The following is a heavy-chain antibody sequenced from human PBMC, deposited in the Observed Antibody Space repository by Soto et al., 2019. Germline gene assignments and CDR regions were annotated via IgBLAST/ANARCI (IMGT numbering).Heavy chain of an antibody. Sequence: GGSLRLSCAASNFTFSNAWINWVRKAPGKGLEWVGRIKSKTDGGTTDFAAPVKGRFAISRDDSKNMVYLQMNSLKTEDTGIYYCNTDSYSTMIVVRLDYWGHGTLVNVSS. CDR3: NTDSYSTMIVVRLDY. D-gene: IGHD3-22*01. CDR1: NFTFSNAW. CDR2: IKSKTDGGTT. J-gene: IGHJ4*01. V-gene: IGHV3-15*07.